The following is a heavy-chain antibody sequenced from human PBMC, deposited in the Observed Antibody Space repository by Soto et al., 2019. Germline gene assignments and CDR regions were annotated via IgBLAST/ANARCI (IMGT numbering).Heavy chain of an antibody. J-gene: IGHJ6*02. CDR3: ARVWGIAAAGTVFYYYYGMDV. D-gene: IGHD6-13*01. Sequence: PGGSLRLSCAASGLTFSSYWMHWVRQAPGKGLVWVSRINSDGSSTSYADSVKGRFTISRDNAKNTLYLQMNSLRAEDTAVYYCARVWGIAAAGTVFYYYYGMDVWGQGTTVTVSS. CDR2: INSDGSST. V-gene: IGHV3-74*01. CDR1: GLTFSSYW.